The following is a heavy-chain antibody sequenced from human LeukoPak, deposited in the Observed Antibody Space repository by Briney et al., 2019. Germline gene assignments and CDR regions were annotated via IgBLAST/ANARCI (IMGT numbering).Heavy chain of an antibody. J-gene: IGHJ5*02. V-gene: IGHV1-8*01. Sequence: GASVKVSCKASGYTFTSYDINWVRQAAGQGLEWTGWMNPNSGSTGYVQKFQGRVTMTRNTSISTAYMELSSLRSEDAAVYYCARANYYDRNGVNWFDPWGQGTLVTVSS. CDR1: GYTFTSYD. CDR3: ARANYYDRNGVNWFDP. D-gene: IGHD3-22*01. CDR2: MNPNSGST.